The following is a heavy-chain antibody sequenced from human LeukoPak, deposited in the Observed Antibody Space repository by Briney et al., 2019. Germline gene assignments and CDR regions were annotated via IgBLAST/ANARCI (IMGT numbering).Heavy chain of an antibody. D-gene: IGHD6-13*01. Sequence: GGSLRLSCAASGFTFSSHAMSWVRQAPGKGLEWVSAISGSGGSTYYADSVKGRFTISRDNSKNTLYLQMNSLRAEDTAVYYCAKDKGIAAAATPDYWGQGTLVTVSS. J-gene: IGHJ4*02. CDR2: ISGSGGST. V-gene: IGHV3-23*01. CDR1: GFTFSSHA. CDR3: AKDKGIAAAATPDY.